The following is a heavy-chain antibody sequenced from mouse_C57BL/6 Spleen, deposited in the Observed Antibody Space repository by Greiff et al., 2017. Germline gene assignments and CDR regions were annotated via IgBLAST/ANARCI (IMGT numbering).Heavy chain of an antibody. V-gene: IGHV3-6*01. Sequence: EVKVEESGPGLVKPSQSLSLTCSVTGYSITSGYYWNWIRQFPGNKLEWMGYISYDGSNNYNPSLKNRISITRDTSKNQFFLKLNSVTTKDTATYYCARERYDYEYYFDYWGQGTTLTVSS. J-gene: IGHJ2*01. CDR3: ARERYDYEYYFDY. CDR1: GYSITSGYY. CDR2: ISYDGSN. D-gene: IGHD2-4*01.